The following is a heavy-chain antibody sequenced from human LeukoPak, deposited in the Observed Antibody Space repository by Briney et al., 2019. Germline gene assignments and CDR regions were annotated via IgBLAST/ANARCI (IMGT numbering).Heavy chain of an antibody. CDR2: IYYSGST. CDR3: ARFAYYYYYMDV. CDR1: GGSISSYY. Sequence: SETLSLICTVSGGSISSYYWSWIRQPPGKGLEWIGYIYYSGSTNYNPSLKSRFTISVDTSKNQFSLKLSSVTAADTAVYYCARFAYYYYYMDVWGKGTTVSISS. V-gene: IGHV4-59*01. J-gene: IGHJ6*03.